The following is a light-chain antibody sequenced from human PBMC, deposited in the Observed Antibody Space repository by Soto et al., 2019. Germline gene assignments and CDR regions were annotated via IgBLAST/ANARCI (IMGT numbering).Light chain of an antibody. CDR3: QQSDSMPWT. CDR1: QSISGY. V-gene: IGKV1-39*01. J-gene: IGKJ1*01. Sequence: DIQMTPSPSSLSASVGDGVSITCRASQSISGYLNWYQQESGQAPKLLMYAASTLQSGVPSRFSGSGSGTDFTLTISSLQPEDSATYYCQQSDSMPWTFGQGTKVDIK. CDR2: AAS.